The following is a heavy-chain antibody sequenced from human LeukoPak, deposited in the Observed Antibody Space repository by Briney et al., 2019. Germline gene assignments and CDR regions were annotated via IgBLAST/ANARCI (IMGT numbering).Heavy chain of an antibody. CDR1: GFTFSSYA. CDR3: AKDRPPTTVTYGGSDYYGMDV. J-gene: IGHJ6*02. V-gene: IGHV3-23*01. D-gene: IGHD4-17*01. CDR2: ISGSGGST. Sequence: GGSLRLSCAASGFTFSSYAMSWVRQAPGKGLEWVSAISGSGGSTYYADSVKGRFTISRDNSKNTLYLQMSSLRAEDKAVYYCAKDRPPTTVTYGGSDYYGMDVWGQGTTVTVSS.